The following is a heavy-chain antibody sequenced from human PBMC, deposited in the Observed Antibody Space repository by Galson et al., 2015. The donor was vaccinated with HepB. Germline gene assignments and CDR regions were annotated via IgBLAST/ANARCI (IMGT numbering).Heavy chain of an antibody. Sequence: SLRLSCAASGFTFSSHSMYWVRQAPGKGLEWVSFISSSSSYIYYADSVKGRFTISSDNAKRSLYLQMNSLRAEDTAVYYCARRPSITGWYFYYMDVGGKGTAVTVSS. CDR1: GFTFSSHS. V-gene: IGHV3-21*01. D-gene: IGHD3-10*01. J-gene: IGHJ6*03. CDR2: ISSSSSYI. CDR3: ARRPSITGWYFYYMDV.